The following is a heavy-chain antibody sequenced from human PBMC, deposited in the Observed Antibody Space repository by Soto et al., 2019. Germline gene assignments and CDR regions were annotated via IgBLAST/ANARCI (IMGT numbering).Heavy chain of an antibody. D-gene: IGHD2-21*01. CDR2: ISIDGTNK. Sequence: GGSLSLSCAVSGFAYDTYAMHWVRQAPGKGLEWLAVISIDGTNKEYPDSVRGRFIVSRDNSKNILYLRMNSLREEDTAVYFCAKGVGVDIAIEPRDRWGQGTKVTVSS. CDR3: AKGVGVDIAIEPRDR. CDR1: GFAYDTYA. J-gene: IGHJ4*02. V-gene: IGHV3-30*18.